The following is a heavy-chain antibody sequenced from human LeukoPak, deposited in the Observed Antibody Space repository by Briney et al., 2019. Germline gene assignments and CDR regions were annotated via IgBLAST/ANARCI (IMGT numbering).Heavy chain of an antibody. CDR3: ALSLHG. J-gene: IGHJ4*02. CDR1: GFTVSSNY. CDR2: ISSSSSYI. V-gene: IGHV3-21*01. Sequence: GGSLRLSCAASGFTVSSNYMSWVRQAPGKGLEWVSSISSSSSYIYYADSVKGRFTISRDNAKNTLYLQMNSLRAEDTAVYYCALSLHGWGQGTLVTVSS.